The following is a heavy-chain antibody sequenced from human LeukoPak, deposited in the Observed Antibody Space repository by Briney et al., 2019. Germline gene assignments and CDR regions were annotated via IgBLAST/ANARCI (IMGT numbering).Heavy chain of an antibody. CDR3: ARDTFYGDYYFDY. J-gene: IGHJ4*02. V-gene: IGHV3-30*04. D-gene: IGHD4-17*01. Sequence: GGSLRLSCAASGFTFSRYGMHWVRQAPGKGLEWVTAISYDGSNKYYADSVKGRFTISRDNSKNTLYVQMNSLRAEDTAVYYCARDTFYGDYYFDYWGQGTLVTVSS. CDR2: ISYDGSNK. CDR1: GFTFSRYG.